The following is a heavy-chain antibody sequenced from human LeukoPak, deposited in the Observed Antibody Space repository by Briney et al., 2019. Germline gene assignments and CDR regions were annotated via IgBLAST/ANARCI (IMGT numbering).Heavy chain of an antibody. Sequence: GGSLRLSCAASGFTFSSYEMNWVRQAPGKGLEWVSYISSSGSTIYYADSVKGRFTISRDNSKNSLYLQMNSLRTEDTALYYCAKAHEGNYVWGSYPDYWGQGTLVTVSS. D-gene: IGHD3-16*02. CDR1: GFTFSSYE. V-gene: IGHV3-48*03. J-gene: IGHJ4*02. CDR3: AKAHEGNYVWGSYPDY. CDR2: ISSSGSTI.